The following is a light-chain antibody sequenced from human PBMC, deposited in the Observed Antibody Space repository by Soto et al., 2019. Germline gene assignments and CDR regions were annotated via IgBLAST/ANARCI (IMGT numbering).Light chain of an antibody. V-gene: IGKV3-15*01. CDR3: QQYDGWPFT. CDR2: CAS. Sequence: ERVMTQSPGTLSASPGERATLSCRASQSVTSNLAWCQQKPGQAPRLLIYCASTRATGIPARFSGSGSGTDFTLTISRLQSEDFTLYYCQQYDGWPFTFGPGTKVDFK. J-gene: IGKJ3*01. CDR1: QSVTSN.